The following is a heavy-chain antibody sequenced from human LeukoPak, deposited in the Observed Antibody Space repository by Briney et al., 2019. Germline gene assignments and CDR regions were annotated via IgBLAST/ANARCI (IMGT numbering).Heavy chain of an antibody. CDR3: AKDEPFSGSYPTTLN. J-gene: IGHJ1*01. V-gene: IGHV3-74*01. CDR1: GFTFSSYW. D-gene: IGHD1-26*01. Sequence: GGSLRLSCAASGFTFSSYWMHWVRQAPGKGLVWVSRINRDGSSTSYADSVKGRFTFSRDNSKNTLYLQMDSLRAEDTAVYYCAKDEPFSGSYPTTLNWGQGTLVTVSS. CDR2: INRDGSST.